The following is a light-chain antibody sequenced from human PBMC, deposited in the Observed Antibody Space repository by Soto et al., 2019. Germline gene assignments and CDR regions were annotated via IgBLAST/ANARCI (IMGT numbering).Light chain of an antibody. Sequence: EIVMTQSPATLSVSPGGRATLSCRASQSISDTLAWYQQKPGQAPRLLIYGASSRATGIPDRFSGSGSGTDFTLTISRLEPEDFAVYYCQQYNNWPHTFGQGTKVDIK. V-gene: IGKV3D-15*01. CDR1: QSISDT. CDR2: GAS. CDR3: QQYNNWPHT. J-gene: IGKJ2*01.